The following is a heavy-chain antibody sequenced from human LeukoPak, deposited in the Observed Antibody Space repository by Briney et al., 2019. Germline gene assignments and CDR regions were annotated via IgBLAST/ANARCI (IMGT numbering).Heavy chain of an antibody. CDR2: IKSKTDGGTT. Sequence: GGSLRLSCAASGFTFSNTWMNWVRQAPGKGLEWVGRIKSKTDGGTTDYAAPVKGRFTISRDDSKNTLYLQMNSLKTEDTAVYYCSTTYYYDSSEGYWGQGTLVTVSS. D-gene: IGHD3-22*01. V-gene: IGHV3-15*07. J-gene: IGHJ4*02. CDR3: STTYYYDSSEGY. CDR1: GFTFSNTW.